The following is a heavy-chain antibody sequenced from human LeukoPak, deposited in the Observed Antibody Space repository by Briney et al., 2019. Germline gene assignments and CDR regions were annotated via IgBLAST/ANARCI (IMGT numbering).Heavy chain of an antibody. D-gene: IGHD3-22*01. CDR1: GFTFSSYG. V-gene: IGHV3-30*18. CDR3: AKDVNYDSSGYYSTHFDY. CDR2: ISYDGGNK. J-gene: IGHJ4*02. Sequence: PGGSLRLSCAASGFTFSSYGMHWVRQAPGKGLEWVAVISYDGGNKYYADSVKGRFTISRDNSKNTLYLQMNSLRAEDTAVYYCAKDVNYDSSGYYSTHFDYWGQGTLVTVSS.